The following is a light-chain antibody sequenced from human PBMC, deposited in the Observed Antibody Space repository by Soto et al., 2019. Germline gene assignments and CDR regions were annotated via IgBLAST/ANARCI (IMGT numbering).Light chain of an antibody. J-gene: IGLJ2*01. V-gene: IGLV4-69*01. Sequence: QLVLTQSPSASASPGASVKLTCTLSSRHSTYAIAWHQHQADRGPRFLMKVNNDGTHIKGDGIPYRFSGSSSGAERYLTISGLQSEDEADYYCQTWGSGIQVFGGGTKVTVL. CDR2: VNNDGTH. CDR1: SRHSTYA. CDR3: QTWGSGIQV.